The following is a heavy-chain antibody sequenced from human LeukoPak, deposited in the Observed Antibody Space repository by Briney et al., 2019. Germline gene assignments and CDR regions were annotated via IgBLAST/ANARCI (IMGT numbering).Heavy chain of an antibody. J-gene: IGHJ2*01. D-gene: IGHD4-17*01. CDR2: INHSGST. CDR1: GGSFSGYY. CDR3: ASAPPTTVPSRFDL. V-gene: IGHV4-34*01. Sequence: SETLSLTCAVYGGSFSGYYWSWIRQPPGKGLEWIGEINHSGSTNYNPSLKSRVTISVDTSKNQFSLKLSSVTAADTAVYYCASAPPTTVPSRFDLWGRGTLVTVSS.